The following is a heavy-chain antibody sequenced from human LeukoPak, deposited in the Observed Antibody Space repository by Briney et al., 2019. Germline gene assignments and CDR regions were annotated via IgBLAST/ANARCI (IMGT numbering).Heavy chain of an antibody. CDR3: ARDRPYWYFDL. V-gene: IGHV4-31*03. J-gene: IGHJ2*01. CDR1: GGSISSGGYY. Sequence: SETLSLTCTVSGGSISSGGYYWSWIRQHPGKGLEWIGYIYYSGSTYYNPSLKSRVTISVDTSKNQFSLKLSSVTAADTAVYYCARDRPYWYFDLWGRGTLATVSS. CDR2: IYYSGST.